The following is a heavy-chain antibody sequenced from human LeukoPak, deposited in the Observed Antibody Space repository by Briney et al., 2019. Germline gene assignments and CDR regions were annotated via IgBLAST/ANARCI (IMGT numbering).Heavy chain of an antibody. CDR2: TYYRSKWYN. D-gene: IGHD6-19*01. V-gene: IGHV6-1*01. Sequence: SQTLSLTCAISGDSVSSNSAAWNWIRQSPSRGLEWLGRTYYRSKWYNDYAVSVKSRITINPDTSKNQFSLQLNSVTPEDTAVYYCARDGPQTSEIAVAGTLGWFDPWGQGTLVTVSS. CDR3: ARDGPQTSEIAVAGTLGWFDP. J-gene: IGHJ5*02. CDR1: GDSVSSNSAA.